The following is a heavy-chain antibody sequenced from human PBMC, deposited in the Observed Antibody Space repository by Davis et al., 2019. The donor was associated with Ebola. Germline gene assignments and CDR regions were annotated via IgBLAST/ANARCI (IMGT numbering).Heavy chain of an antibody. V-gene: IGHV3-30*03. Sequence: GESLKISCAASGFTFSSYGMHWVRQAPGKGLEWVAVISDDGSNKYYADSVKGRFTISRDNSKNTLYLQMNSLRAEDTAVYYCAGALVWGLDYWGQGTLVTVSS. J-gene: IGHJ4*02. CDR1: GFTFSSYG. CDR2: ISDDGSNK. D-gene: IGHD3-16*01. CDR3: AGALVWGLDY.